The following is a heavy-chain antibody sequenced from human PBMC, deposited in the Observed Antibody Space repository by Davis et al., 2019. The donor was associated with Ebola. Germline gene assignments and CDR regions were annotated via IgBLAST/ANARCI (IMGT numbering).Heavy chain of an antibody. CDR1: GGSFSGYY. CDR3: ARAGYCSSTSCVLYYYYGMDV. Sequence: SETLSLTCAVYGGSFSGYYWSWIRQPPGKGLEWIGEINHSGSTNYNPSLKSRVTISVDTSKNQFSLKLSSVTAADTAVYYCARAGYCSSTSCVLYYYYGMDVWGQGTTVTVSS. CDR2: INHSGST. V-gene: IGHV4-34*01. J-gene: IGHJ6*02. D-gene: IGHD2-2*01.